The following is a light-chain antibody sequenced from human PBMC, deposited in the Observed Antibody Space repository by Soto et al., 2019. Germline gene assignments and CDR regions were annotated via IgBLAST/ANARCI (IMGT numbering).Light chain of an antibody. CDR3: QSYDSSLSGYV. J-gene: IGLJ1*01. Sequence: QSVLTQPPSVSGAPGQRVTISCTGSSSKIGANYDVHWYQHLPGTAPKLLIYTNSNRPSGVPDRFSGSKSGTSASLAITGLQAEVEADYYCQSYDSSLSGYVVGTGTKVTVL. CDR1: SSKIGANYD. V-gene: IGLV1-40*01. CDR2: TNS.